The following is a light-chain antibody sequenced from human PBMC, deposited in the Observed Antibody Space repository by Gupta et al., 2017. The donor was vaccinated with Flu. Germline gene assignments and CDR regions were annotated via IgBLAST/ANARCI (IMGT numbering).Light chain of an antibody. V-gene: IGLV3-25*03. CDR3: QSADSSGTAWV. CDR2: KDS. J-gene: IGLJ3*02. CDR1: ALTKQY. Sequence: GQTDRITCSGDALTKQYAYWYQQKPGQAPVLMIYKDSERHSGIPERFSGSSSGTTVTLTISGVQAEDEADYYCQSADSSGTAWVFGGGTKLTVL.